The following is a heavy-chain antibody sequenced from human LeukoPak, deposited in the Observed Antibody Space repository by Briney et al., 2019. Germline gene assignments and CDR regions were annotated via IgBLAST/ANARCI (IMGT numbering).Heavy chain of an antibody. CDR3: ARGRGVRGGNFDY. Sequence: SETLSLTCTVSGGSISNYYWSWIRQPPGKGLEWIGYIYYSGSTNYNPSLKSRVTISVDTSKNQFSLKLSSVTAADTAVYYCARGRGVRGGNFDYWGQGTLVTVSS. V-gene: IGHV4-59*01. CDR1: GGSISNYY. CDR2: IYYSGST. J-gene: IGHJ4*02. D-gene: IGHD3-10*01.